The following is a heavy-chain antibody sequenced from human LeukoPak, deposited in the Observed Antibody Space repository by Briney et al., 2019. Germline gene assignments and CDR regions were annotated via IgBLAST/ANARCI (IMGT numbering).Heavy chain of an antibody. Sequence: PGGSLRLSCAASGFTISTYWMSWVRQAPGKGLEWLANIKQDGSEQYYVGSVKGRFAISRDNAKNSVYLQMNGLRAEDTAVYYCARENTAVPGGDCWGQGTLVTVSS. J-gene: IGHJ4*02. D-gene: IGHD5-18*01. CDR3: ARENTAVPGGDC. V-gene: IGHV3-7*01. CDR1: GFTISTYW. CDR2: IKQDGSEQ.